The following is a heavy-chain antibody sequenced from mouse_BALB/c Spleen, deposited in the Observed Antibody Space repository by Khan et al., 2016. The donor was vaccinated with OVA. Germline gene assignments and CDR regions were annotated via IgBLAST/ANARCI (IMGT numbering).Heavy chain of an antibody. CDR2: IYPGTDNT. CDR1: GYIFTSYW. CDR3: AREEALYYFDY. V-gene: IGHV1S132*01. D-gene: IGHD3-2*02. Sequence: QVQLQQSGAELVRPGASVKLSCKTSGYIFTSYWIHWVKQRSGQGLEWIARIYPGTDNTYYSEKLKDKATLTADKSSNTTYMLLSSLKSEDSAVYFCAREEALYYFDYWGQGTTLTVSS. J-gene: IGHJ2*01.